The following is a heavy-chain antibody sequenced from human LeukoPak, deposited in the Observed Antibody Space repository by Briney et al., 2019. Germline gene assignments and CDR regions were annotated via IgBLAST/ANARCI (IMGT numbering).Heavy chain of an antibody. D-gene: IGHD3-10*01. CDR1: GGSFSGYH. V-gene: IGHV4-34*01. CDR2: INHSGST. Sequence: SQTLSLTCGVYGGSFSGYHWSWVRQPPGNGLEWVGEINHSGSTSYNPSLQSRVTLSEDTSKNQFSLKMSSVTAADTAVYYCARGLGSGSAYAMDVWGQGTTVTVSS. CDR3: ARGLGSGSAYAMDV. J-gene: IGHJ6*02.